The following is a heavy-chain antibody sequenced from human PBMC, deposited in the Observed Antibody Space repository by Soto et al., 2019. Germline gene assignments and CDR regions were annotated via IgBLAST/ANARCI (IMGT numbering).Heavy chain of an antibody. Sequence: SVKVSCKTFGGTLSTNAISGARQAPGQGLEWMGAIIPMFGSPKYAQKFQGRVTITADNPTSTIYMEMISLTSADTAVYYCARGGFVAGLYNALDAWGQGTTVTVSS. J-gene: IGHJ6*02. CDR3: ARGGFVAGLYNALDA. D-gene: IGHD6-19*01. CDR2: IIPMFGSP. CDR1: GGTLSTNA. V-gene: IGHV1-69*06.